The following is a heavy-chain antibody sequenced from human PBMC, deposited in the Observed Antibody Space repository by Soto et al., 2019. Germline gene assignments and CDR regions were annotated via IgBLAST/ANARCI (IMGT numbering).Heavy chain of an antibody. V-gene: IGHV3-74*01. CDR2: INSDGSST. J-gene: IGHJ4*02. CDR3: ASDNYGDYFDY. Sequence: GGSLRLSCAASGFTFSSYWMHWVRQAPGKGLVWVSRINSDGSSTSYADSVKGRFTTSRDNAKNTLYLQMNSLRAEDTAVYYCASDNYGDYFDYWGQGTLVTVSS. D-gene: IGHD4-17*01. CDR1: GFTFSSYW.